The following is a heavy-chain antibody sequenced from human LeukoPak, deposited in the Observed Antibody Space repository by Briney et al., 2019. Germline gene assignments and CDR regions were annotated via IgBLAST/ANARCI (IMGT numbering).Heavy chain of an antibody. CDR1: GFTFSSYW. V-gene: IGHV3-7*04. J-gene: IGHJ4*02. Sequence: GGSLRLSCEASGFTFSSYWMSWVRQAPGKGLEWVASIKQDGSEKYYVDSVKGRFTISRDNAKNSLYLQMNSLRAEDTAVYYCARVDCSGGSCYSQSPFDYWGQGTLVTVSS. D-gene: IGHD2-15*01. CDR2: IKQDGSEK. CDR3: ARVDCSGGSCYSQSPFDY.